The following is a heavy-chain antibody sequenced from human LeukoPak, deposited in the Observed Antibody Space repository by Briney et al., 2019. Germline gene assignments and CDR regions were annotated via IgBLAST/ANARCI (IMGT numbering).Heavy chain of an antibody. V-gene: IGHV3-30*02. CDR1: GFTFSSYG. CDR2: IRDDGSNK. Sequence: GGSLRLSCAASGFTFSSYGMHWVRQAPGKGLEWVAFIRDDGSNKLYADSVKGRFTISRDNSKNTLYLQMNSLRAEDTDVYYCAKTYSSSWYFDCWGQGTLVTVSS. CDR3: AKTYSSSWYFDC. J-gene: IGHJ4*02. D-gene: IGHD6-13*01.